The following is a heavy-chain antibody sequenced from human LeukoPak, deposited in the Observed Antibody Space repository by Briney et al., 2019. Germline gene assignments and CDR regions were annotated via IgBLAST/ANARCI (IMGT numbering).Heavy chain of an antibody. V-gene: IGHV1-2*02. CDR3: ARAGSKYYYDSSNRLDP. Sequence: ASVKVSCKASGYTFTGYYMHWVRQAPGQGLEWMGWINPNSGGTNYAQKFQGRVTMTRDTSISTAYMELSRLRSDDTAVYYCARAGSKYYYDSSNRLDPWGQGTLVTVSS. CDR1: GYTFTGYY. CDR2: INPNSGGT. D-gene: IGHD3-22*01. J-gene: IGHJ5*02.